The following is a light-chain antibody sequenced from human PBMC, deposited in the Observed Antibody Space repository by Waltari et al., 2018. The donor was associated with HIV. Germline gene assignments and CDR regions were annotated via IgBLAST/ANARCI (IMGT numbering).Light chain of an antibody. CDR3: SSYTSSSLEI. V-gene: IGLV2-14*03. CDR1: SSDVGGYNY. CDR2: EVT. Sequence: QSALTQPASVSASPGQSITISCTGTSSDVGGYNYFSWYQQHPGKAPKLMIYEVTNRPSGVSNRFSGSKSGNTASLTISGLQVEDEADYYCSSYTSSSLEIFGGGTKLTVL. J-gene: IGLJ2*01.